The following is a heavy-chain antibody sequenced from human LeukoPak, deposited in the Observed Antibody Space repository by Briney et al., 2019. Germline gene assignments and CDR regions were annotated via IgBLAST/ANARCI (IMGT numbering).Heavy chain of an antibody. V-gene: IGHV3-33*06. Sequence: PGRSLRLSCAASGFTFSSYGMHWVRQAPGKGLEWVAVIWYDGSNKYYADSVKGRFTISRDNSKNTLYLQMNSLRAEDMAVYYCAKDLAAAGALDYWRQGTMVTVSS. J-gene: IGHJ4*02. CDR3: AKDLAAAGALDY. CDR2: IWYDGSNK. D-gene: IGHD6-13*01. CDR1: GFTFSSYG.